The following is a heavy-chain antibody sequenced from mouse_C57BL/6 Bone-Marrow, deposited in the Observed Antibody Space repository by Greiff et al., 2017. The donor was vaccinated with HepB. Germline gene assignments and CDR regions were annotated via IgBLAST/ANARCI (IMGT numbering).Heavy chain of an antibody. CDR1: GYAFSSSW. CDR2: IYPGDGDT. V-gene: IGHV1-82*01. CDR3: ARWDHYYGSFNFDY. Sequence: QVQLQQSGPELVKPGASVKISCKASGYAFSSSWMNWVKQRPGKGLEWIGRIYPGDGDTNYNGKFKGKATLTADKSSSTAYMQLSSLTSEDSAVYFCARWDHYYGSFNFDYWGQGTTLTVSS. D-gene: IGHD1-1*01. J-gene: IGHJ2*01.